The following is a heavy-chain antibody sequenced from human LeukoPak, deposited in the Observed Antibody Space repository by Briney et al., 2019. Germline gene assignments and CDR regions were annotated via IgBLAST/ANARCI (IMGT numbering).Heavy chain of an antibody. D-gene: IGHD3-22*01. CDR2: FDPEDGET. CDR1: GYTLTELS. V-gene: IGHV1-24*01. Sequence: GASVKVSYKVSGYTLTELSMHWVRQAPGKGLEWMGGFDPEDGETIYAQKFQGRVTMTEDTSTDTAYMELSSLRSEDTAVYYCATVGYDSSGPSPSYYYGIDVWGQGTTVTVSS. J-gene: IGHJ6*02. CDR3: ATVGYDSSGPSPSYYYGIDV.